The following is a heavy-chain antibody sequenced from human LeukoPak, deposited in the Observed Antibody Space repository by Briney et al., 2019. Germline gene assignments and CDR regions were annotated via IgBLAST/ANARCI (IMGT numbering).Heavy chain of an antibody. V-gene: IGHV1-18*01. Sequence: ASVKVSCKASGYTFTSYGISWVRQAPGQRLEWMGWISAYNDDTNYVQKFRDRVTMTTDTSSSTAYMELRSLRSDDTAVYYCARDVRSPMVRGIVFDLWGQGTVVTVSS. CDR3: ARDVRSPMVRGIVFDL. CDR1: GYTFTSYG. D-gene: IGHD3-10*01. J-gene: IGHJ5*02. CDR2: ISAYNDDT.